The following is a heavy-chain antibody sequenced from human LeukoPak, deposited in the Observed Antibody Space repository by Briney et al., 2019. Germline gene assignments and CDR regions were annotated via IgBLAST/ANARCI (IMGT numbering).Heavy chain of an antibody. CDR3: VSYGRQMYYFHY. V-gene: IGHV4-31*03. J-gene: IGHJ4*02. Sequence: SQTLSLTCTVSGGSISSGGYYWSWLRQHPGKGLEWIGYIYYSGSTYYNPSLKSRVTISVDTSKNQFSLKLSSVTAADTAVYYCVSYGRQMYYFHYWGQGTLVTVSS. CDR2: IYYSGST. CDR1: GGSISSGGYY. D-gene: IGHD2/OR15-2a*01.